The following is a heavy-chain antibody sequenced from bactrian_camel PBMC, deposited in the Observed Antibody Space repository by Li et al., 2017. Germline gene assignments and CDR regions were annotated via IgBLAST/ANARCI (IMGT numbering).Heavy chain of an antibody. CDR2: INSGGERT. V-gene: IGHV3S40*01. CDR3: YFRDESRADFDV. CDR1: GFAFDGAD. J-gene: IGHJ6*01. D-gene: IGHD2*01. Sequence: VQLVESGGGSVQAGETLRLSCTASGFAFDGADMGWYRQAPGKGLEWVSGINSGGERTYYLDSVKGRFSASVDDAKNTMYLQMNNLKLEDTALYTCYFRDESRADFDVWGQ.